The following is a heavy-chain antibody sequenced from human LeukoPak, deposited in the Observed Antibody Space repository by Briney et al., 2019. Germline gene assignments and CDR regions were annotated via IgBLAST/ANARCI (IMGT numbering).Heavy chain of an antibody. CDR3: VVVVEPPDSDGFDV. Sequence: PGGSLRLSCAASGFPFSSYAMTWVRQAPGKGLEWVSSISYSGDYTYYADSVKGRFTISGDNARNTLSLQMNSLTIEDTAVYYCVVVVEPPDSDGFDVWGQGTMITVSS. J-gene: IGHJ3*01. CDR1: GFPFSSYA. D-gene: IGHD1-14*01. V-gene: IGHV3-23*01. CDR2: ISYSGDYT.